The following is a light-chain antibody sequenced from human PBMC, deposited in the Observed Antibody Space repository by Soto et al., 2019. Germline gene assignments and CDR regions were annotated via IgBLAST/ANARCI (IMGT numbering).Light chain of an antibody. Sequence: QSALTQPASVSGSPGQSITISCTGTSSDVGTYNYVSWYQQHPGQAPKLMIYDVSNRPSGVSDRFSGSKSGNTASLTISGLQAEDEADYYCSSCSSSSATRYVFGTGTKVTVL. V-gene: IGLV2-14*03. J-gene: IGLJ1*01. CDR2: DVS. CDR1: SSDVGTYNY. CDR3: SSCSSSSATRYV.